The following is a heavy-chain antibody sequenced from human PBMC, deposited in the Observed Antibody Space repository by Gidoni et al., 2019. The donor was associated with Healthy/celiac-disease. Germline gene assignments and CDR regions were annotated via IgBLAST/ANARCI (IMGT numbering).Heavy chain of an antibody. CDR1: GFTFSRYW. V-gene: IGHV3-7*01. Sequence: EVQLVESGGGLVQPGGSLRLSCAASGFTFSRYWMNWVRQAPGKGLEWVANIKEDGNEKYYVDSVKGRFTISRDNAKNSLYLQTNSLRAEDTAVYYCARDMGGAHYFDLWGRGTLVTVSS. D-gene: IGHD2-21*01. CDR3: ARDMGGAHYFDL. CDR2: IKEDGNEK. J-gene: IGHJ2*01.